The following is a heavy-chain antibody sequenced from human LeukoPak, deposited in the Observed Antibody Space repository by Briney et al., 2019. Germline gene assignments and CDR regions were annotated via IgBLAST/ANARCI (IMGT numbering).Heavy chain of an antibody. CDR2: IYPGDSDI. J-gene: IGHJ5*01. CDR3: VRHTDYWFDS. D-gene: IGHD2-21*02. V-gene: IGHV5-51*01. Sequence: GESLKISCKGSGYSFTSYWIGWVRQMPGKGLEWMGIIYPGDSDIRYSPSFQGQVTISADKFITTAYLQWSSLKASDTAMYYCVRHTDYWFDSRGQGALVTVSS. CDR1: GYSFTSYW.